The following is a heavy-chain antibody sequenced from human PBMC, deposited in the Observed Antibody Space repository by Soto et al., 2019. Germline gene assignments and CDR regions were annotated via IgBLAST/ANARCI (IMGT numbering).Heavy chain of an antibody. J-gene: IGHJ3*02. CDR1: GGTFSSYA. CDR3: ARKIAAAGNFDAFDI. CDR2: IIPLFGAA. Sequence: SVKVSCKASGGTFSSYAISWVRQAPGQGLEWMGGIIPLFGAAKYAQKFQGRVTITADESTSTAYMELSSLRSEDTAVYYCARKIAAAGNFDAFDIWGQGTMVTVSS. V-gene: IGHV1-69*13. D-gene: IGHD6-13*01.